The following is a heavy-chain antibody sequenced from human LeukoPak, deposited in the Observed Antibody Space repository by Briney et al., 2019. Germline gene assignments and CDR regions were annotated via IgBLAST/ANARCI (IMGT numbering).Heavy chain of an antibody. D-gene: IGHD3-22*01. CDR1: GFTFSSYW. Sequence: PGGSLRLSCAASGFTFSSYWMSWVRQAPGKGLEWVANIKQDGSEKYYVDSMKGRFTISRDNAENSLYLQMNSLRAEDTAVYYCARGKYYYDSTGYYPGGDYWGQGTLVTASS. J-gene: IGHJ4*02. CDR3: ARGKYYYDSTGYYPGGDY. CDR2: IKQDGSEK. V-gene: IGHV3-7*01.